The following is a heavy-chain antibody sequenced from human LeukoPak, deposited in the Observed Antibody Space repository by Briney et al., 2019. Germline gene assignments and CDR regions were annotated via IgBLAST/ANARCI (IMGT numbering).Heavy chain of an antibody. V-gene: IGHV3-9*01. Sequence: TGGYLRLSCAASGITFRDYAMHWVRQVPGKGLEWVSVISWNSGTMAYAASVKGRFIISRGNAKNSLYLQMNSLRAEDTALYYCAIAPGGVIAAFDYWGPGTLVTVSS. CDR3: AIAPGGVIAAFDY. D-gene: IGHD3-16*02. CDR1: GITFRDYA. CDR2: ISWNSGTM. J-gene: IGHJ4*02.